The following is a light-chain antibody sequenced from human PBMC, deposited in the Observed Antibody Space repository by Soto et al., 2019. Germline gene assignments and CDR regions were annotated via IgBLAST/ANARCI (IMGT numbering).Light chain of an antibody. CDR2: WAS. J-gene: IGKJ4*01. V-gene: IGKV4-1*01. CDR1: RSVLYSSNNKDY. CDR3: RQYYSTPLT. Sequence: DIVMTQSPDSLAVSLGERATINCKSSRSVLYSSNNKDYLAWYQQKPGQPPKLLIYWASTRESGVPDRFSGSGSETDFTLTISSLQAEDVAVYYCRQYYSTPLTFGGGTKVEIK.